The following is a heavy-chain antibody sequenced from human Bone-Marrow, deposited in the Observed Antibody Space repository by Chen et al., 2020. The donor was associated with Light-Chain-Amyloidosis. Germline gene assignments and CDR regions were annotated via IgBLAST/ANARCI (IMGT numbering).Heavy chain of an antibody. V-gene: IGHV4-34*01. CDR3: AKFNPDFGDFEC. D-gene: IGHD3-10*01. Sequence: QVQLHQRGAGLLKPSETLSLTCAVLGGSLNGYYWTWIRQSPGEGLAWIGEIDRSGGTHYNSSLKSLITMSLDTSNKEFSLKLTSVTAADTAVYFCAKFNPDFGDFECWGQGSLVTVSS. CDR2: IDRSGGT. CDR1: GGSLNGYY. J-gene: IGHJ4*02.